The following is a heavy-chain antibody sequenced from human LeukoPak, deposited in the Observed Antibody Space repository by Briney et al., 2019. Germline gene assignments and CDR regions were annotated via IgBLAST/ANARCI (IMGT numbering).Heavy chain of an antibody. CDR1: GFTFNKYA. CDR2: ISGSAGST. J-gene: IGHJ4*02. CDR3: ARRGGITGFGQWGGDIEYYFDY. D-gene: IGHD3-3*01. V-gene: IGHV3-23*01. Sequence: PGGSLRLSCAASGFTFNKYALSWVRQAPGKGLEWVSTISGSAGSTHYADSVKGRFTISRDNSKDTLSLQMNSLRAEDTAVYYCARRGGITGFGQWGGDIEYYFDYWGQGTLVSVSS.